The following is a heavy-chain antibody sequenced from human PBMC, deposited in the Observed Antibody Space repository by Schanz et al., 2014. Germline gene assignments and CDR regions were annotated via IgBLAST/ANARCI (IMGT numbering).Heavy chain of an antibody. Sequence: QVQLVQSGAEVKKPGASVKVSCKASGYTFTSYYMHWVRQAPGQGLEWMGIINPSGGSTSYAQKCQGSITMTRDTSTSTVYMELSSLRSEDTAVYYCARHGAAAAGCDYWGQGTLVTVSS. V-gene: IGHV1-46*03. CDR2: INPSGGST. J-gene: IGHJ4*02. CDR1: GYTFTSYY. D-gene: IGHD6-13*01. CDR3: ARHGAAAAGCDY.